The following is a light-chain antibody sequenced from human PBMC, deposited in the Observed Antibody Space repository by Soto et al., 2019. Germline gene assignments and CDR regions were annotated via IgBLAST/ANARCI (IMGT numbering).Light chain of an antibody. V-gene: IGKV1-5*03. CDR2: KAS. CDR3: QQYSTYTPRT. CDR1: QSISIW. J-gene: IGKJ1*01. Sequence: DIQMTQSPSTLSASVGGRVTITCRTSQSISIWLAWYQQKPGKAPKILIYKASSLESGVPSRFSGSGSGTEFTLTISSLQPDDFATYYCQQYSTYTPRTFGQGTKVDIK.